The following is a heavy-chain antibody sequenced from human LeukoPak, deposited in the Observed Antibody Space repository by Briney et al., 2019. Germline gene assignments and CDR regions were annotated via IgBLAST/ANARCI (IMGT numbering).Heavy chain of an antibody. D-gene: IGHD3-10*01. J-gene: IGHJ5*02. CDR2: ISAYNGNT. Sequence: GASVKVSCKASGGTFSSYAISWVRQAPGQGLEWMGWISAYNGNTNYAQTLQGRVTMTTDTSTSKAYMELRSLRSDDTAVYYCARVVTGITMVLSWFDPWGQGTLVTVSS. V-gene: IGHV1-18*01. CDR3: ARVVTGITMVLSWFDP. CDR1: GGTFSSYA.